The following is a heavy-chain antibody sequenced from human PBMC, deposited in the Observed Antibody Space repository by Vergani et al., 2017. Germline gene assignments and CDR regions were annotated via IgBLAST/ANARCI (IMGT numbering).Heavy chain of an antibody. CDR1: GFTFSSYS. CDR2: ISSSSSTI. D-gene: IGHD4-17*01. Sequence: EVQLVESGGGLVQPGGSLRLSCAASGFTFSSYSMNWVRQAPGKGLEWVSYISSSSSTIYYADSVKGRFTISRDNAKNSLYLQMNSLRAEDTAVYYCARTTVTTFDYWGQGTLVTVSS. J-gene: IGHJ4*02. V-gene: IGHV3-48*04. CDR3: ARTTVTTFDY.